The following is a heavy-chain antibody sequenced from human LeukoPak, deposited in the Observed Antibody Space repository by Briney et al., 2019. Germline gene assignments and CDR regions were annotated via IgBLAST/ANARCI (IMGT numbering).Heavy chain of an antibody. CDR2: INHSGGT. CDR1: GGSFSGYY. Sequence: SETLSLTCAVYGGSFSGYYWSWIRQPPGKGLEWIGEINHSGGTNYNPSLKSRVTISVDTSKNQFSLKLSSVTAADTAVYYCASRPTIVVVPAAYDYWGQGTLVTVSS. D-gene: IGHD2-2*01. J-gene: IGHJ4*02. V-gene: IGHV4-34*01. CDR3: ASRPTIVVVPAAYDY.